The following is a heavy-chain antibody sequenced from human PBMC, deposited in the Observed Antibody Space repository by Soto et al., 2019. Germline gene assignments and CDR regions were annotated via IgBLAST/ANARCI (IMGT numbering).Heavy chain of an antibody. Sequence: QVQLVESGGGVVQPGRSLRLSCAASGFTFSSYAMHWVRQAPGKGLEWVAVISYDGSNKYYADSVKGRFTISRDNSKNTLYLQMNSLRAEDTAVYYCASEDYYDSSGLDYWGQGTLVTVSS. CDR1: GFTFSSYA. V-gene: IGHV3-30-3*01. CDR3: ASEDYYDSSGLDY. J-gene: IGHJ4*02. D-gene: IGHD3-22*01. CDR2: ISYDGSNK.